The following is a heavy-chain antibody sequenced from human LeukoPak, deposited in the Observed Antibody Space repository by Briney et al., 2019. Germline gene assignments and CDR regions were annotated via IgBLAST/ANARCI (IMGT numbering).Heavy chain of an antibody. Sequence: GGCLRLSCAGSGFTFSSYAMHWVRQAPGKGLEWVAVISYDGSNKYYADSVKGRFTISRDNSKNTLYLQMNSLRAEDTAVYYCARESKAGYYLYFDYWGQGPLVTVSS. D-gene: IGHD3-22*01. CDR3: ARESKAGYYLYFDY. CDR1: GFTFSSYA. CDR2: ISYDGSNK. V-gene: IGHV3-30-3*01. J-gene: IGHJ4*02.